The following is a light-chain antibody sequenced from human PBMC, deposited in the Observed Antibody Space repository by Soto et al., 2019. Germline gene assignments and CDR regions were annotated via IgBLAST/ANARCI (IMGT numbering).Light chain of an antibody. CDR3: QQYATSPPMYT. V-gene: IGKV3-20*01. J-gene: IGKJ2*01. Sequence: EIVLTQSPGTLSLSPGERATLSCRASQSVTSGYLGWYQQKPGQAPRLLTYGASSRATGISDRFSGSGSGTDFTLTISRLEPEDFAVYYCQQYATSPPMYTFGQGTKVEIK. CDR2: GAS. CDR1: QSVTSGY.